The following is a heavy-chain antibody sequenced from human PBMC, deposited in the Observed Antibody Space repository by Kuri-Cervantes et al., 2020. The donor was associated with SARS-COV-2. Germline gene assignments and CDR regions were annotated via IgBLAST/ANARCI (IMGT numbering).Heavy chain of an antibody. CDR1: GGSISSGGYS. CDR3: ARGDPRLAFDI. CDR2: IYKSGST. J-gene: IGHJ3*02. V-gene: IGHV4-30-2*01. Sequence: SENLSLTCAVSGGSISSGGYSWSWIRQPPGKGLEWIGYIYKSGSTYYNPSLKSRVTISVDRSKNQFSLKLSSVTAADTAVYYCARGDPRLAFDIWGQGTMVTVSS.